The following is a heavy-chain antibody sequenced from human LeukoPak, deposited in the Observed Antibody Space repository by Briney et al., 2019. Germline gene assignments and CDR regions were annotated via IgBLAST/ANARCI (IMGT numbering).Heavy chain of an antibody. D-gene: IGHD2-21*02. CDR2: IHYGGTT. J-gene: IGHJ4*01. Sequence: SETLSLTCTVSGGSIGSGYYWAWIRQPPGKGLEWIGSIHYGGTTHYNPSLQSRVTISADTSKNQFALDLRSVTAADTAVYYCTRDIGDFVSDFWGHGTLVTVSS. CDR3: TRDIGDFVSDF. V-gene: IGHV4-39*02. CDR1: GGSIGSGYY.